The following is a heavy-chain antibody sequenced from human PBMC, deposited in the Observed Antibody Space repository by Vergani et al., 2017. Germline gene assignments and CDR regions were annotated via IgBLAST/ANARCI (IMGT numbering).Heavy chain of an antibody. CDR1: GFTSRYYR. CDR2: LSYDGTQK. V-gene: IGHV3-30*03. Sequence: QVHLVESGGGVVQPGRSLRLSCVVSGFTSRYYRMHWVRQAPGQGLEWVAVLSYDGTQKYYADSVKGRFTLSRDNSKSTLYLQMNSLRTEDTAVYYCATKSCGTPCFRIWYFRERVQGTLVTVSS. CDR3: ATKSCGTPCFRIWYFRE. D-gene: IGHD2-15*01. J-gene: IGHJ1*01.